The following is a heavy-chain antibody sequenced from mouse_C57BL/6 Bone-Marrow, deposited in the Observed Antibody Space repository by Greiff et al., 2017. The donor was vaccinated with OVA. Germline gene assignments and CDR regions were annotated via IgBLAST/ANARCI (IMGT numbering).Heavy chain of an antibody. CDR1: GYTFTSYD. V-gene: IGHV1-64*01. CDR2: IHPNSGST. Sequence: QVQLQQSGPELVKPGASVKLSCKASGYTFTSYDINWVKQRPGQGLEWIGMIHPNSGSTNYNEKFKSKATLTVDKSSSTAYMQLSSLTSEDSAVYYCARRWGCLDYWGQGTTLTVSS. J-gene: IGHJ2*01. D-gene: IGHD4-1*01. CDR3: ARRWGCLDY.